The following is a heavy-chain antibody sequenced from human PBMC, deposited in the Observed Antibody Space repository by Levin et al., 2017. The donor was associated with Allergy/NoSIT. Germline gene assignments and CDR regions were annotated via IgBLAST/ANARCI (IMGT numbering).Heavy chain of an antibody. D-gene: IGHD1-26*01. CDR2: IYSGGST. V-gene: IGHV3-66*01. Sequence: GESLKISCAASGFTVSSNYMSWVRQAPGKGLKWVSVIYSGGSTYYADSVKGRFTISRDNSKNTLFLQMNSLRAEDTAVYYCASGSNQHSLDYWGQGTLVTVSS. CDR1: GFTVSSNY. CDR3: ASGSNQHSLDY. J-gene: IGHJ4*02.